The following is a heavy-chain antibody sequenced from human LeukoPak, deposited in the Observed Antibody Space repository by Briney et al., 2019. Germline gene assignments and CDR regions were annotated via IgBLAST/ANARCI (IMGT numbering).Heavy chain of an antibody. D-gene: IGHD6-13*01. V-gene: IGHV3-11*01. CDR2: ISSSGSTM. CDR3: ARARYSNTWFDY. Sequence: GGPLRLSCAASGFTFSDYYMSWIRQAPGKGLEWVSCISSSGSTMYYADSVKGRFTMSRDNAQNSVYLQMNSLRAEDTAVYYCARARYSNTWFDYWGLGTLVTVSS. CDR1: GFTFSDYY. J-gene: IGHJ4*02.